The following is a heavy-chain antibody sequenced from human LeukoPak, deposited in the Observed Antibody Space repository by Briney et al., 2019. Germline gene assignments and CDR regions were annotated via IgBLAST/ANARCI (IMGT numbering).Heavy chain of an antibody. CDR3: AKGPPLYCDATNRYLS. CDR1: GFTVKTYG. D-gene: IGHD2-21*01. J-gene: IGHJ1*01. Sequence: GGSLRLSCAASGFTVKTYGMHWVRRAPDKGLEWVAFIRYDGSSKYYADSVNGRFTVSRDASTTTLYMQMNSLRDGDTAVYYCAKGPPLYCDATNRYLSWGQGPLVTVSS. CDR2: IRYDGSSK. V-gene: IGHV3-30*02.